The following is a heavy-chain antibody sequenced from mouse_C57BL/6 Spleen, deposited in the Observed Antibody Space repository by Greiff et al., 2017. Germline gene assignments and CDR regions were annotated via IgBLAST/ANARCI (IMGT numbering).Heavy chain of an antibody. V-gene: IGHV2-3*01. CDR3: AQSWYYAMDY. Sequence: VKLLESGPGLVAPSQSLSITCTVSGFSLTSYGVRWVRQPPGKGLEWLGVIWGDGSTTYHSALISSLSISTDNSKSQVFLKLNILHSDATATYDCAQSWYYAMDYWGQGTSVTVSS. J-gene: IGHJ4*01. CDR2: IWGDGST. CDR1: GFSLTSYG.